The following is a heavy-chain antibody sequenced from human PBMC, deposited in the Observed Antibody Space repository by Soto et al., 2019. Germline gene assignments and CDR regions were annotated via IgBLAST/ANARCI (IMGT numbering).Heavy chain of an antibody. CDR3: ARDRSDQWLQASRYGMDV. D-gene: IGHD6-19*01. Sequence: PGESLTLSCAASGFTFSSYSMNWVRQAPGKGLEWVSYISSGSSTIYYADSVKGRFTIPRDKAKNSLYLQMNSLRDEDTSVYYCARDRSDQWLQASRYGMDVWGQGTTVTVSS. J-gene: IGHJ6*02. CDR1: GFTFSSYS. CDR2: ISSGSSTI. V-gene: IGHV3-48*02.